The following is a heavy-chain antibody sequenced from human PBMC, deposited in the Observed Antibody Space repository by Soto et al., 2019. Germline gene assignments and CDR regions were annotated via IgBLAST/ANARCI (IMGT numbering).Heavy chain of an antibody. D-gene: IGHD3-10*01. CDR3: ARELYYYGSGSYYMHWFDP. Sequence: SETLYLTCTFSCGSISSYYWSWIRQPPGKGLEWIGYIYYSGSTNYNPSLKSRVTISVDTSKNQFSLKLSSVTSADTAVYYGARELYYYGSGSYYMHWFDPWGQGTLVTVSS. V-gene: IGHV4-59*01. J-gene: IGHJ5*02. CDR2: IYYSGST. CDR1: CGSISSYY.